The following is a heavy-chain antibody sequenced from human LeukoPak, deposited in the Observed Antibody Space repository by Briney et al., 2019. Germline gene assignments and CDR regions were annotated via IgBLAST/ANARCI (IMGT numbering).Heavy chain of an antibody. Sequence: GGSLRLSCAASGFTVSTNYMSWVRQAPGKGLEWVSVIYSGGNTYYADSVKGRFTISRDNSKNTLCLQMSSLRVEDTAVYYCARVGSGDIYGYGDYWGQGTLVTVSS. V-gene: IGHV3-66*01. D-gene: IGHD5-18*01. CDR1: GFTVSTNY. J-gene: IGHJ4*02. CDR2: IYSGGNT. CDR3: ARVGSGDIYGYGDY.